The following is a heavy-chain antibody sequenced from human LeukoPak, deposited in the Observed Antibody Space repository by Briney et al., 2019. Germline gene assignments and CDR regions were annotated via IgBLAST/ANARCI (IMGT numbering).Heavy chain of an antibody. J-gene: IGHJ4*02. Sequence: SETLSLTCTVSGGSISSGGYYWNWIRQHPGKGLEWIGYIYYSGSTYYNPSLKSRVTISVDTSKNQFSLKLSSVTAADTAVYYCARGNRREYDYVWGSYRPYFDYWGQGTLVTVSS. V-gene: IGHV4-31*03. CDR1: GGSISSGGYY. D-gene: IGHD3-16*02. CDR2: IYYSGST. CDR3: ARGNRREYDYVWGSYRPYFDY.